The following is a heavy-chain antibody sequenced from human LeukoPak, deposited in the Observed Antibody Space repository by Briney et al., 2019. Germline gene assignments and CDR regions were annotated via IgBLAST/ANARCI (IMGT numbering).Heavy chain of an antibody. Sequence: GGSLRLSCAASGFTFSSFARHRVRQAPGKGLEWVAVISYDGSNKYYADSVKGRFTISRDNSKNTLYLQMNSLRAEDTAVYYCSRVVRGGSAAAFDIWGQGTMVTVSS. D-gene: IGHD3-10*01. V-gene: IGHV3-30-3*01. CDR3: SRVVRGGSAAAFDI. CDR2: ISYDGSNK. J-gene: IGHJ3*02. CDR1: GFTFSSFA.